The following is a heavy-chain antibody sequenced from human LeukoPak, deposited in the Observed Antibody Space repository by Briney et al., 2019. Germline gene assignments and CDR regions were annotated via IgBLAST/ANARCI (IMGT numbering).Heavy chain of an antibody. CDR3: AKGAGYDYVWGSYRYTGGGAFDI. D-gene: IGHD3-16*02. CDR1: GFTSSSYA. V-gene: IGHV3-23*01. Sequence: PGGSLRLSCAASGFTSSSYAMSWVRQAPGKGLEWVSAISGSGGSTYYADSVKGRFTISRDNSKNTLYLQMNSLRAEDTAVYYCAKGAGYDYVWGSYRYTGGGAFDIWGQGTMVTVSS. CDR2: ISGSGGST. J-gene: IGHJ3*02.